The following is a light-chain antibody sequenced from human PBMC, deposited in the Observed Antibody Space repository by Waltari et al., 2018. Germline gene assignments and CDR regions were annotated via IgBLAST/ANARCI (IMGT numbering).Light chain of an antibody. CDR1: GRDIGTYNL. CDR3: YSYAGEINVGV. V-gene: IGLV2-23*01. CDR2: EGT. J-gene: IGLJ1*01. Sequence: QSALTQPASVSGSPGQSITISCTGSGRDIGTYNLVSWYQHHPGKAPNLIIYEGTKRSSGSSDRLSASKSGNTASLTIAGLKAEDEADYSCYSYAGEINVGVFGSGTRVTVL.